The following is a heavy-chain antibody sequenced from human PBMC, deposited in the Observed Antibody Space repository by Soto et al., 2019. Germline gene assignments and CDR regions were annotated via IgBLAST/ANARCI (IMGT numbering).Heavy chain of an antibody. D-gene: IGHD1-20*01. CDR1: GGSISSYY. J-gene: IGHJ6*03. CDR3: AGSLVYAHMDV. Sequence: PSETLSLTCTVSGGSISSYYWSWIRQPPGKGLEWIGYIYYSGSTNYNPSLKSRVTISVDTSKNQFSLKLSSVTAADTAVYYCAGSLVYAHMDVWGKGTTVTVSS. CDR2: IYYSGST. V-gene: IGHV4-59*01.